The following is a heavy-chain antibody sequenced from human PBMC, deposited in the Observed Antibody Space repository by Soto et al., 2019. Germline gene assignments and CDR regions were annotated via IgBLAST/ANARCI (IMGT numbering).Heavy chain of an antibody. CDR1: GFTFSSYA. CDR3: AKDNYDSSGYYYVGYYYYGMDV. V-gene: IGHV3-23*01. J-gene: IGHJ6*02. CDR2: ISGSGGST. D-gene: IGHD3-22*01. Sequence: GGSLRLSCAASGFTFSSYAMSWVRQAPGKGLEWVSAISGSGGSTYYADSVKGRFTISRDNSKNTLYLQMNSLRAEDTAVYYCAKDNYDSSGYYYVGYYYYGMDVWGQGTTVTVSS.